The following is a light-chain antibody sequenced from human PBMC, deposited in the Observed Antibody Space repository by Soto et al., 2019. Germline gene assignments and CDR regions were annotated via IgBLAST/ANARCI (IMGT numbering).Light chain of an antibody. CDR1: SSDVGSYNL. V-gene: IGLV2-23*02. CDR2: EVS. J-gene: IGLJ1*01. Sequence: QSVLAQPASVSGSPGQSITISCTGTSSDVGSYNLVSWYQQHPGKAPKLMIYEVSKRPSGVSNRFSGSKSGNTASLTISGLQAEDEADYYCCSYAGSSTVAFNVFGTGTKVTVL. CDR3: CSYAGSSTVAFNV.